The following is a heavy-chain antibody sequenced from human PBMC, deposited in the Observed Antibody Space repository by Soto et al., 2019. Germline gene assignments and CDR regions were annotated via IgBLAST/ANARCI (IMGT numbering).Heavy chain of an antibody. CDR1: GYTFTGYY. CDR3: ARGSYCTNGVGWATGDYYYGMDV. V-gene: IGHV1-2*02. CDR2: INPNSGGT. J-gene: IGHJ6*02. D-gene: IGHD2-8*01. Sequence: ASVQVSCKASGYTFTGYYMHWVRQAPGQGLEWMGWINPNSGGTNYAQKFQGRVTMTRDTSISTAYMELSRLRSDDTAVYYCARGSYCTNGVGWATGDYYYGMDVWGQGTTVTVSS.